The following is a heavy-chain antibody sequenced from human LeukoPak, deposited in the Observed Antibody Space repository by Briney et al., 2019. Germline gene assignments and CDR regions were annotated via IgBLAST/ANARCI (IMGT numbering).Heavy chain of an antibody. J-gene: IGHJ4*02. Sequence: SETLSLTCAVYGGSFSGYYWSWIRQPPGKGLEWIGEINHSGSTNYNPSLKSRVTISVDTSKNQFSLKLSSVTAADTAVYYCARVAERGYSYGKIDYWGQGTLVTVSS. D-gene: IGHD5-18*01. CDR1: GGSFSGYY. CDR3: ARVAERGYSYGKIDY. V-gene: IGHV4-34*01. CDR2: INHSGST.